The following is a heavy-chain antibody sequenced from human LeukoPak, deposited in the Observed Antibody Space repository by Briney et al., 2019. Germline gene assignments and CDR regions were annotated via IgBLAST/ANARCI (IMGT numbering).Heavy chain of an antibody. CDR2: INAGNGNT. CDR3: ARGGIAVAGAVDY. CDR1: GYTFTSYA. V-gene: IGHV1-3*01. Sequence: ASVKVSCKASGYTFTSYAMHWVRQAPGRRLEWMGWINAGNGNTKYSQKFQGRVTITRDTSASTAYMELSSLRSEDTAVYYCARGGIAVAGAVDYWGQGTLVTVSS. D-gene: IGHD6-19*01. J-gene: IGHJ4*02.